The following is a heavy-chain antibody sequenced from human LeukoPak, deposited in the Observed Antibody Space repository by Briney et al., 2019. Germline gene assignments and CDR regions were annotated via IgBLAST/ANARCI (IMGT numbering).Heavy chain of an antibody. V-gene: IGHV1-69*13. CDR1: GGTFSSYA. CDR3: ARDSPPSIAVALSGFDL. J-gene: IGHJ2*01. CDR2: IIPIFGTA. Sequence: SVKVSCTASGGTFSSYAISWVRQAPGQGLEWMGGIIPIFGTANYAQKFQGRVTITADESTSTAYMELSSLRSEDTAVYYCARDSPPSIAVALSGFDLWGRGTLVTVSS. D-gene: IGHD6-19*01.